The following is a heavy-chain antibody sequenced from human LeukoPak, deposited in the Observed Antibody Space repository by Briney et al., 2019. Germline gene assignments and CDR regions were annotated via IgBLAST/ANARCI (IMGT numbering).Heavy chain of an antibody. J-gene: IGHJ4*02. CDR3: AKELGDFRSAFDY. D-gene: IGHD3-3*01. CDR2: ISGSGYST. V-gene: IGHV3-23*01. CDR1: GFTFSTYA. Sequence: PGGSLRLSCAAYGFTFSTYAMNWVRQAPGKGLEWVSAISGSGYSTYYADSVKGRFTISRDNSKSTLYLQMNSLRAEDTAVYYCAKELGDFRSAFDYWGQGTLVTVSS.